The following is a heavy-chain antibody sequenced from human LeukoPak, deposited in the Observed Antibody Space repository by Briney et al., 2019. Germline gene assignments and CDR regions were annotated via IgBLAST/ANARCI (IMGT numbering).Heavy chain of an antibody. D-gene: IGHD5-12*01. CDR3: ARHTRRGYSGYDWRGYFDY. V-gene: IGHV4-34*01. CDR1: GGSFSGYY. CDR2: INHSGST. Sequence: SETLSLTCAVYGGSFSGYYWSWIRQPPGKGLEWIGEINHSGSTNYNPSLKSRVTISVDTSKNQFSLKLSSVTAADTAVYYCARHTRRGYSGYDWRGYFDYWGQGTLVTVSS. J-gene: IGHJ4*02.